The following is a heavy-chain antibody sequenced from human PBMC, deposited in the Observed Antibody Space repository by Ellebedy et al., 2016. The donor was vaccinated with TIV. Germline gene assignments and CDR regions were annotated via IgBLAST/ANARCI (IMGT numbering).Heavy chain of an antibody. D-gene: IGHD4-17*01. Sequence: ASVKVSCXASGYTFTNYDINWVRQATGQGLEWMGWMNPNSGNTGYAQKFQGRVTMTRNTSISTAYMELSSLRSEDTAVYYCARAFTDYGDYGGAYGMDVWGQGTTVTVSS. CDR3: ARAFTDYGDYGGAYGMDV. J-gene: IGHJ6*02. CDR1: GYTFTNYD. CDR2: MNPNSGNT. V-gene: IGHV1-8*01.